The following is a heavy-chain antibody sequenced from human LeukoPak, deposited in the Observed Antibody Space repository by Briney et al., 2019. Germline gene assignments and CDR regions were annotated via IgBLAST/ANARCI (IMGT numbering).Heavy chain of an antibody. CDR1: GFTFSSYG. D-gene: IGHD4-17*01. CDR3: AKGYGDYGIDY. CDR2: IWYDGSNK. V-gene: IGHV3-33*06. Sequence: GGSLRLSCAASGFTFSSYGMHWVRQAPGKGLEWVAVIWYDGSNKYYADSVKGRFTISRDNSKNTLYLQMNSLRAEDTAVYYCAKGYGDYGIDYWGQGTLVTVSS. J-gene: IGHJ4*02.